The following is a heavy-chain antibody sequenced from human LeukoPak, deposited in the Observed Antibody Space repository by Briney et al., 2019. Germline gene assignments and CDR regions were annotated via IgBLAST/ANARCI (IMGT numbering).Heavy chain of an antibody. V-gene: IGHV4-39*01. Sequence: SETLSLTCTVSGGSTISDTDYWGWIRQAPGRGLEWIGSQYYTGKTYYNPSLKSRVTISVDTSKNQISLWLTSVTAADTAVHFCARHHLRSTWYMINWFDPWGQGTLVTVSS. J-gene: IGHJ5*02. D-gene: IGHD6-13*01. CDR2: QYYTGKT. CDR1: GGSTISDTDY. CDR3: ARHHLRSTWYMINWFDP.